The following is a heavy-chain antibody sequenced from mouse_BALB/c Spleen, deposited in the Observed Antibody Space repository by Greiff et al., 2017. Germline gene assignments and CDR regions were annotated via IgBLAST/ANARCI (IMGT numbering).Heavy chain of an antibody. Sequence: VQLKESGAELVKPGASVKLSCTASGFNIKDTYMHWVKQRPEQGLEWIGRIDPANGNTKYDPKFQGKATITADTSSNTAYLQLSSLTSEDTAVYCCDGNRYDGAMDDWGQGTAVTVSS. CDR2: IDPANGNT. J-gene: IGHJ4*01. CDR1: GFNIKDTY. D-gene: IGHD2-14*01. V-gene: IGHV14-3*02. CDR3: DGNRYDGAMDD.